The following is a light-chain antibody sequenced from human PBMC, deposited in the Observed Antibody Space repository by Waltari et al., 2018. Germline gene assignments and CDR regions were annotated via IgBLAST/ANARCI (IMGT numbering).Light chain of an antibody. V-gene: IGLV2-14*03. Sequence: QSALTQPASVSGSPGQSITISCSGLGSAAGASESVSWHQHPPDKPPQAIISDVTHRPSGVSDRFSASKSANTASLTISRLQPEDEADYYCSSQTLDGLVLFGGGTRLTVL. CDR1: GSAAGASES. CDR3: SSQTLDGLVL. J-gene: IGLJ2*01. CDR2: DVT.